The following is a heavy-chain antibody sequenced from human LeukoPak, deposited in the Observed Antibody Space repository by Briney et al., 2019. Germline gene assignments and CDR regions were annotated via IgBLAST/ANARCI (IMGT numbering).Heavy chain of an antibody. J-gene: IGHJ5*02. Sequence: NPSETLSLTCAVSGGSISSDYWSWIRQPAGKGLEWIGRIYTSGSTNYNPSLKSRVTMSVDTSKNQFSLKLSSVAAADAAVYYCARDRTSSPVNWFDPWGQGTLVTVSS. CDR3: ARDRTSSPVNWFDP. D-gene: IGHD2-2*01. CDR1: GGSISSDY. CDR2: IYTSGST. V-gene: IGHV4-4*07.